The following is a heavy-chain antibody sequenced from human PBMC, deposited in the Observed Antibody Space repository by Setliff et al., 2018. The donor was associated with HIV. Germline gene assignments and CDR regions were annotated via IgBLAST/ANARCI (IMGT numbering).Heavy chain of an antibody. CDR2: INPSSGST. V-gene: IGHV1-46*01. J-gene: IGHJ1*01. D-gene: IGHD6-19*01. Sequence: ASVKVSCKASGFTFTNSAMQWVRQAPGQGLEWMGIINPSSGSTTYAQKFQGRVTMTRDTSTSTVYMELSSLRSEDTAVYYCITDLYGSSLSSGWSWYFQHWGPGTLVTVSS. CDR3: ITDLYGSSLSSGWSWYFQH. CDR1: GFTFTNSA.